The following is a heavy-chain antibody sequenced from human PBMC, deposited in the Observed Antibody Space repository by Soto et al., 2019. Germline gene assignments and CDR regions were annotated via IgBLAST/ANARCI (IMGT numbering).Heavy chain of an antibody. D-gene: IGHD2-21*02. J-gene: IGHJ5*02. CDR2: IYYSGST. V-gene: IGHV4-31*03. CDR3: ARDLGGNSTGGFDP. Sequence: QVQLQESGPGLVKPSQTLSLTCTVSGGSISSGGYYWSWIRQHPGKGLEWIGYIYYSGSTYYNPSLKSRVTISVESSKNQFSLKLSSVTAAGTAVYYCARDLGGNSTGGFDPWGQGTLVTVSS. CDR1: GGSISSGGYY.